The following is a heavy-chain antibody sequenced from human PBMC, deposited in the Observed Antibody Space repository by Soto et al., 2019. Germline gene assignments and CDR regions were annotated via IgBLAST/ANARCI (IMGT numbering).Heavy chain of an antibody. CDR2: IKQDGSEK. CDR3: ARDLYYDFWSGYTAMSDY. CDR1: GFTFSSYW. D-gene: IGHD3-3*01. V-gene: IGHV3-7*01. Sequence: GGSLRLSCAASGFTFSSYWMSWVRQAPGKGLEWVANIKQDGSEKYYVDSVKGRFTISRDNAKNSLYLQMNSLRAEDTAVYYCARDLYYDFWSGYTAMSDYWGQGTLVTVSS. J-gene: IGHJ4*02.